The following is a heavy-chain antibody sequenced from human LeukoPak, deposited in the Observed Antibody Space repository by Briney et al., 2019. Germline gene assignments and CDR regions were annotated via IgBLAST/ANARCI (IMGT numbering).Heavy chain of an antibody. J-gene: IGHJ4*02. V-gene: IGHV4-59*12. CDR1: GDSIRNYY. D-gene: IGHD4-17*01. Sequence: PSETLSLTCTVSGDSIRNYYWSCSRQPPRKGLEWIGYIYSSGSNRHNPSLNSRLTMSVDTTNNQFSMKLSSVTAADTAVYYCARDNHLDYEGAFDYWGQGTLVIV. CDR3: ARDNHLDYEGAFDY. CDR2: IYSSGSN.